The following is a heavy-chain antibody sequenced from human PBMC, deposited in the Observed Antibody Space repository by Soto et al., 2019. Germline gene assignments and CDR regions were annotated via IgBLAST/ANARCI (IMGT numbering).Heavy chain of an antibody. Sequence: QVQLVESGGGVVQPGRSLRLSCAASGFTFSSYGMHWVRQAPGKGLEWVAVIWYDGSNKYYADSVKGRFTISRDNSKNTLYLQMNRLRAEDTAVYYCARGGSSYYYYYMDVWGKGTTVTVSS. CDR1: GFTFSSYG. CDR2: IWYDGSNK. D-gene: IGHD2-2*01. J-gene: IGHJ6*03. CDR3: ARGGSSYYYYYMDV. V-gene: IGHV3-33*01.